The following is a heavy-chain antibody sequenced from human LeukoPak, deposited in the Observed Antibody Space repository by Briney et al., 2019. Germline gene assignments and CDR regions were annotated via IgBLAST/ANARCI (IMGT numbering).Heavy chain of an antibody. D-gene: IGHD2-2*02. CDR1: GYTFTSYD. CDR2: MNPNSGNT. J-gene: IGHJ5*02. Sequence: ASVKVSCTASGYTFTSYDINWVRQATGQGLEWMGWMNPNSGNTGYAQKFQGRVTITRNTSISTAYMELSSLRSEDTAVYYCARGFSGYCSSTSCYRWFDPWGQGTLVTVSS. CDR3: ARGFSGYCSSTSCYRWFDP. V-gene: IGHV1-8*03.